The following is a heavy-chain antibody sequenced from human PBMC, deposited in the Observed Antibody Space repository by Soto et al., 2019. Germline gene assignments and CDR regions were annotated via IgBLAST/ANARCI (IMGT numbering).Heavy chain of an antibody. CDR2: ISSSGSTI. CDR3: ARVVAAYYYYYYMDV. V-gene: IGHV3-11*01. Sequence: GGSLRLSCAASGFTFSDYYMSWIRQAPGKGLEWVSYISSSGSTIYYADSVKGRFTISRDNAKNSLYLQMNSLRAEDTAVYYCARVVAAYYYYYYMDVWGKGTTVTVSS. D-gene: IGHD5-12*01. J-gene: IGHJ6*03. CDR1: GFTFSDYY.